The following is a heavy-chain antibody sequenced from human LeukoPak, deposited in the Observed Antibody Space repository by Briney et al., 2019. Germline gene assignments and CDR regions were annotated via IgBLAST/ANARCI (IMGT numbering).Heavy chain of an antibody. CDR3: ASINSPYGMDV. CDR1: GFTFSSYS. J-gene: IGHJ6*02. CDR2: INHSGST. D-gene: IGHD2-21*01. Sequence: GSLRLSCAASGFTFSSYSMNWVRQAPGKGLEWIGEINHSGSTNYNPSLKSRVTISVDTSKNQFSLKLSSVTAADTAVYYCASINSPYGMDVWGQGTTVTVSS. V-gene: IGHV4-34*01.